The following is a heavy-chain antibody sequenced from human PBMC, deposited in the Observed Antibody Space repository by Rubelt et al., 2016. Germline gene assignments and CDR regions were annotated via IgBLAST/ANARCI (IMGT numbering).Heavy chain of an antibody. V-gene: IGHV1-46*04. D-gene: IGHD4-17*01. CDR2: INPSGGST. Sequence: QVQLVQSGAEVKKPGASVKVSCKASGYTFTSYYMHWVRQAPGQGLEWMGIINPSGGSTSYAQKLPGRVTMTRDTSTSTVYMELSSLRSEDTAVYYCAREQETTVTIEGVLGYWGQGTLVTVSS. J-gene: IGHJ4*02. CDR1: GYTFTSYY. CDR3: AREQETTVTIEGVLGY.